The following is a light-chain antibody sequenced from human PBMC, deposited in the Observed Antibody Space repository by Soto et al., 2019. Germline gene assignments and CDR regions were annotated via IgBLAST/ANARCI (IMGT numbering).Light chain of an antibody. CDR2: GAY. CDR3: QQYSNWPLT. J-gene: IGKJ4*01. CDR1: QSVTNSY. V-gene: IGKV3-15*01. Sequence: EIVMTQSQVTLSVSPGERATLSCRASQSVTNSYLAWYQQKPGQAPRLLIFGAYTRAAGIPARFSGSGSGTEFTLTIISLQSEDFAVYYCQQYSNWPLTFGGGTKVEIK.